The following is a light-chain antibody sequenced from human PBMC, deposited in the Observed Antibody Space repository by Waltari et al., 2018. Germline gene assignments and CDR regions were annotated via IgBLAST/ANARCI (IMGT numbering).Light chain of an antibody. J-gene: IGKJ4*01. V-gene: IGKV3-15*01. CDR3: QQYNKWPPT. CDR2: ASS. CDR1: ESVNSD. Sequence: EVLLTQSPVTLSVSPGEPATLSCRASESVNSDLAWYYQKPGQAPRLLMYASSPRAAGVPVSFTGSGCDTDFTLTISSLQSEDLGIYHCQQYNKWPPTFGGGTKVEIK.